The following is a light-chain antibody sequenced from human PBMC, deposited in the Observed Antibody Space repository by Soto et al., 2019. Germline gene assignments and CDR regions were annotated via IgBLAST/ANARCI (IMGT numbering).Light chain of an antibody. J-gene: IGKJ1*01. CDR2: GAS. CDR3: QQYNSYSWT. CDR1: QSVSSN. Sequence: EIVLTQSPDTLSLSPGERATLSCRASQSVSSNLAWYQQKPGQAPRLLIYGASTRATGIPARFSGSGSGTDFTLTISSLQPDDFATYYCQQYNSYSWTFGQGTKVDIK. V-gene: IGKV3-15*01.